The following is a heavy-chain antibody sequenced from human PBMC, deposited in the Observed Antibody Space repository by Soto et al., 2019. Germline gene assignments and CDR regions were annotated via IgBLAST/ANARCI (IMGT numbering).Heavy chain of an antibody. CDR1: GFTFSSYA. Sequence: PGGSLRLSCAASGFTFSSYAMSWVRQAPGKGLEWVSAISGSGGSTYYADSVKGRFTISRDNSKNTLYLQMNSLRAEDTAVYYCAKDVGYSSSWYRGNWFDPWGQGTLVTVSS. J-gene: IGHJ5*02. CDR3: AKDVGYSSSWYRGNWFDP. D-gene: IGHD6-13*01. V-gene: IGHV3-23*01. CDR2: ISGSGGST.